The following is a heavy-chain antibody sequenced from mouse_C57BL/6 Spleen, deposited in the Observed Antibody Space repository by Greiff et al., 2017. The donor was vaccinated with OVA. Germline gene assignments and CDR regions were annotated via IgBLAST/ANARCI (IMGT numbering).Heavy chain of an antibody. CDR2: IDPSDSAT. CDR3: ARKAYFDY. Sequence: QVQLQQPGAELVRPGSSVKLSCKASGYTFTSYWMHWVRQRPIQGLEWIGNIDPSDSATHYNQKFKDKATLTVDKSSSTAYMQLISRTSEDSAVYYCARKAYFDYWGQGTTLTVSS. CDR1: GYTFTSYW. D-gene: IGHD3-2*02. J-gene: IGHJ2*01. V-gene: IGHV1-52*01.